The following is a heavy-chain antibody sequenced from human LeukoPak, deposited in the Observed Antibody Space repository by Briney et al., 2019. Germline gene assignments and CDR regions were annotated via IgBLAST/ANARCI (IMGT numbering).Heavy chain of an antibody. D-gene: IGHD3-3*01. Sequence: PSETLSLTCTVSGGSISSSSYYWGWIRQPPGKGLEWIGSIYYSGSTYYNPSLKSRVTISVDTSKNQFSLKLSSVTAADTAVYYCARDTGSGYIRGGWGQGTLVTVSS. V-gene: IGHV4-39*07. CDR3: ARDTGSGYIRGG. CDR1: GGSISSSSYY. J-gene: IGHJ4*02. CDR2: IYYSGST.